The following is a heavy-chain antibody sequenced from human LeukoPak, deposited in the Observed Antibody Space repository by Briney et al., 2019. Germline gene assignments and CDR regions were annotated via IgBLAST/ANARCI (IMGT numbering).Heavy chain of an antibody. CDR2: IYYSGNT. J-gene: IGHJ4*02. CDR1: GDSISSGDYY. Sequence: SETLSLTCTVSGDSISSGDYYWSWIRQPPGKGLEWIGYIYYSGNTHYNPSLQSRVTISVDTSKNQFSLNLSSVTAADTAVFYCARGHDYFDYWGQGTLVTVSS. CDR3: ARGHDYFDY. V-gene: IGHV4-30-4*08.